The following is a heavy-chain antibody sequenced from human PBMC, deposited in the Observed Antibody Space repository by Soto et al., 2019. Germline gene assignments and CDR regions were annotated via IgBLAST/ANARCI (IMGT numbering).Heavy chain of an antibody. Sequence: GGSLRLSCAASGFTFSSYAMSWVRQAPGKGLEWVSAISGSGGSTYYADSVKGRFTISRDNSKNTLYLQMNSLRAEDTAVYYCAKDHNGRAAAETWFDPWGQGTLVTVSS. CDR2: ISGSGGST. CDR1: GFTFSSYA. D-gene: IGHD6-13*01. CDR3: AKDHNGRAAAETWFDP. V-gene: IGHV3-23*01. J-gene: IGHJ5*02.